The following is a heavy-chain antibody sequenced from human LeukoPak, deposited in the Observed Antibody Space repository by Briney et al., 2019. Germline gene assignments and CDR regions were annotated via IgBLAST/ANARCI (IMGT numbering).Heavy chain of an antibody. D-gene: IGHD5-18*01. CDR1: GGSISSSSYY. CDR2: IFHSGST. Sequence: SETLSLTCTVSGGSISSSSYYWGWIRQPPGKGLEWIGTIFHSGSTYYKPSLKSRVTISVDTSKNQFSLKLSSVTAADTAVYYCAREYSYGYFRWFDPWGQGTLVTVSS. V-gene: IGHV4-39*07. J-gene: IGHJ5*02. CDR3: AREYSYGYFRWFDP.